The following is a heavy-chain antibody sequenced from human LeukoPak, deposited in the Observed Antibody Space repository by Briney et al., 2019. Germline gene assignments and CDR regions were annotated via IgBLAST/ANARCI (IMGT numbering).Heavy chain of an antibody. J-gene: IGHJ5*02. CDR3: ARASGYYVNH. CDR1: GGSISSYY. V-gene: IGHV4-59*01. D-gene: IGHD5-18*01. CDR2: IYYSA. Sequence: SETLSLTCSVSGGSISSYYWSWFRQPPGKGPEWIGYIYYSANYNPSLKSRATISVDRSKNQFSLNLTSVTAADTAVYYCARASGYYVNHWGQGTLVTVSS.